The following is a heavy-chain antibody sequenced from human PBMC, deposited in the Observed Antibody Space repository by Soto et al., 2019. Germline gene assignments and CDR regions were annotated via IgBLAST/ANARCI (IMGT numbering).Heavy chain of an antibody. CDR1: GGTFSSYT. Sequence: SVKVSCKACGGTFSSYTISWVRQAPGRGLEWMGRIIPILGIANYAQKFQGRVTITADKSTSTAYMELSSLRSEDTAVYYCARIDCSGRSCYRGYFDDWGQGNLVTLSS. V-gene: IGHV1-69*02. D-gene: IGHD2-15*01. CDR2: IIPILGIA. CDR3: ARIDCSGRSCYRGYFDD. J-gene: IGHJ4*02.